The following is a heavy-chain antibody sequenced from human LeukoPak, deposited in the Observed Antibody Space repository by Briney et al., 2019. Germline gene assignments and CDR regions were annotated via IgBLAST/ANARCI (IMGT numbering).Heavy chain of an antibody. CDR1: GFTFSSYA. CDR3: AKGDTYYYDSSGYFG. D-gene: IGHD3-22*01. Sequence: GGSLRLSCAASGFTFSSYAMSWVRQAPGKGLEWVSAISGSGGSTYYADSVKGRFTISRDNSKNTLYLQMNSLRAEGTAVYYCAKGDTYYYDSSGYFGWGQGTLVTVSS. V-gene: IGHV3-23*01. J-gene: IGHJ4*02. CDR2: ISGSGGST.